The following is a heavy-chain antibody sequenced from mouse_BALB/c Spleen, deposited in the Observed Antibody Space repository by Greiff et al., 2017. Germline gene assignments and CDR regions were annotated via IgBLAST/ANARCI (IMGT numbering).Heavy chain of an antibody. CDR1: GFTFSSYG. CDR3: ARDETARASRFAY. V-gene: IGHV5-6-3*01. D-gene: IGHD3-2*01. J-gene: IGHJ3*01. Sequence: EVQRVESGGGLVQPGGSLKLSCAASGFTFSSYGMSWVRQTPDKRLELVATINSNGGSTYYPDSVKGRFTISRDNAKNTLYLQMSSLKSEDTAMYYCARDETARASRFAYWGQGTLVTVSA. CDR2: INSNGGST.